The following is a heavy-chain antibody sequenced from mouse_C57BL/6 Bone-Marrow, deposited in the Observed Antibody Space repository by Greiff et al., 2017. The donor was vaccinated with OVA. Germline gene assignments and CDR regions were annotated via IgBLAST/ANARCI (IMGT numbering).Heavy chain of an antibody. CDR1: GYAFSSSW. Sequence: QVQLKESGPELVKPGASVKISCKASGYAFSSSWMNWVKQRPGKGLEWIGRIYPGDGDTNYNGKFKGKATLTADKSSSTAYMQLSSLTSEDSAVYFCARCIPMVTTRYFDVWGTGTTVTVSS. CDR3: ARCIPMVTTRYFDV. D-gene: IGHD2-2*01. V-gene: IGHV1-82*01. CDR2: IYPGDGDT. J-gene: IGHJ1*03.